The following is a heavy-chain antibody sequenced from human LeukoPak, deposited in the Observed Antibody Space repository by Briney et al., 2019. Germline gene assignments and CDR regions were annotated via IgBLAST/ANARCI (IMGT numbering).Heavy chain of an antibody. V-gene: IGHV3-7*01. J-gene: IGHJ6*04. CDR1: GFAFNTYW. CDR3: AELGITMIGGV. D-gene: IGHD3-10*02. Sequence: GGSLRLSCAASGFAFNTYWMSWVRQAPGKGLQWVANIKQDGGDKYYVDSVKGRFTISRDNAKNSLYLQMNSLRAEDTAVYYCAELGITMIGGVWGKGTTVTISS. CDR2: IKQDGGDK.